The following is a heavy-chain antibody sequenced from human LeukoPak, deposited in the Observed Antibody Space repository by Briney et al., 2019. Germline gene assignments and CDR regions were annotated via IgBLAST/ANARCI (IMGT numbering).Heavy chain of an antibody. V-gene: IGHV4-59*01. J-gene: IGHJ6*03. Sequence: SETLSLTCTVSLGSINGNYWSWIRQSPEKGLEWIGYIYYTGTSNYNPSLKSRVTILLDTSKSEFSLKMSSVTAADTAVYYCARENVYYYYMDVWGKGTTLTVSS. CDR3: ARENVYYYYMDV. CDR1: LGSINGNY. CDR2: IYYTGTS.